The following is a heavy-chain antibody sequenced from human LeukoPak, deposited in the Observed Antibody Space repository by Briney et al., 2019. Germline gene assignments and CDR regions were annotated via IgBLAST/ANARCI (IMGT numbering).Heavy chain of an antibody. D-gene: IGHD3-3*01. Sequence: GASVKVSCKASGYTFTGYYMHWVRQAPGQGLEWMGWINPNSGGTNYAQKFQGRVTMTRDTPISTAYMELSRLRSDDTAVYYCARDPLRRYYDFWSGYYSPANWFDPWGQGTLVTVSS. CDR2: INPNSGGT. V-gene: IGHV1-2*02. J-gene: IGHJ5*02. CDR3: ARDPLRRYYDFWSGYYSPANWFDP. CDR1: GYTFTGYY.